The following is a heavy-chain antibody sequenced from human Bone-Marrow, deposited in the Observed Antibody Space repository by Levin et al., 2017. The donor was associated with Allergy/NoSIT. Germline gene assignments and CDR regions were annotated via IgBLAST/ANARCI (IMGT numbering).Heavy chain of an antibody. V-gene: IGHV1-3*04. CDR3: ATYLAAPLDY. CDR1: GYSFSTYG. Sequence: GESLKISCKASGYSFSTYGMHWVRRAPGQRLEWMGWINTANGNTEYLQKFQGRVTINRDTSASTAYMELNILRSEDTAVYYCATYLAAPLDYWGQGTLVTVSS. D-gene: IGHD6-19*01. J-gene: IGHJ4*02. CDR2: INTANGNT.